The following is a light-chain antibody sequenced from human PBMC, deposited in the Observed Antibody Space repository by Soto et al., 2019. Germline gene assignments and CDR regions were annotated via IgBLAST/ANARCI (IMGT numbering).Light chain of an antibody. Sequence: VLTQSPATVSVSLGQRVNLSCRASQSVGSNLVWYQVKPGQAPTSLLYGASSRATGIPARFSGSGSGTEFTLTISTLQSEDFAVYYCQHYNNWPWTFGQGTKVEIK. V-gene: IGKV3-15*01. J-gene: IGKJ1*01. CDR3: QHYNNWPWT. CDR2: GAS. CDR1: QSVGSN.